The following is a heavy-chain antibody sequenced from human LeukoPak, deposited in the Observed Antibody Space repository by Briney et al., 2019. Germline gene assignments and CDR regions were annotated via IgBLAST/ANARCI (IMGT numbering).Heavy chain of an antibody. CDR1: GFTFRSYG. CDR2: ISYDGSNK. CDR3: AKDPGFCSSTSCYPSNYFDY. V-gene: IGHV3-30*18. J-gene: IGHJ4*02. Sequence: GGSLRLSCAASGFTFRSYGMHWVRQAPGKGLEWVAVISYDGSNKYYADSVKGRFTISRDNSKNTLYLQMNSLRAEDTAVYYCAKDPGFCSSTSCYPSNYFDYWGQGTLVTVSS. D-gene: IGHD2-2*01.